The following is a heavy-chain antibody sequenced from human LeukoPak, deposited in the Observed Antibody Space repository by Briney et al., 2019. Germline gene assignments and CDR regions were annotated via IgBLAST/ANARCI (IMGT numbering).Heavy chain of an antibody. Sequence: ASVKVSCKTSGYTFTSSHMHWVRQAPGQGLEWVGMLKSTGDTTVYAQKFQGRVTVTTDTSTSTVYMDLSNLRSEDTAVYYCVREDAHTYYFVFWVPGRLVAVSS. D-gene: IGHD2-2*01. CDR3: VREDAHTYYFVF. CDR1: GYTFTSSH. V-gene: IGHV1-46*01. CDR2: LKSTGDTT. J-gene: IGHJ4*02.